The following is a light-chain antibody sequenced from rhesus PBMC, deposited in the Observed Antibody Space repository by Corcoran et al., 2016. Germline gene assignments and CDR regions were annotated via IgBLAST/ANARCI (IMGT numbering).Light chain of an antibody. V-gene: IGKV1-25*02. CDR1: QGISNY. Sequence: DIQMTQSPSSLSASVGDRVTITCRASQGISNYLAWYQQKPGETPKLLLYAESGLQSGIPSRFSGSGSGTDFTLTISSLQSEDFATYYCQHYYSTPPTFGQGTKVEIK. CDR3: QHYYSTPPT. J-gene: IGKJ1*01. CDR2: AES.